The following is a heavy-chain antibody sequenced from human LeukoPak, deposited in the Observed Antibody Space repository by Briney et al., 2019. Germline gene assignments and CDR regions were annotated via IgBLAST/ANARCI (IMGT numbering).Heavy chain of an antibody. V-gene: IGHV4-59*08. CDR3: ARHPASTANFDY. J-gene: IGHJ4*02. Sequence: SETLSLTCTVSGGSISSYYWSWVRQPPGKGLEWIGYIYYSGSTNYNPSLKSRVTISVDTSKNQFSLKLSSVTAADTAVYYCARHPASTANFDYWGQGTLVTVSS. CDR2: IYYSGST. CDR1: GGSISSYY. D-gene: IGHD2-21*02.